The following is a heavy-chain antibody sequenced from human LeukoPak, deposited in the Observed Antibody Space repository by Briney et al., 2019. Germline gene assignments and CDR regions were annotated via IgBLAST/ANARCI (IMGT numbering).Heavy chain of an antibody. V-gene: IGHV3-23*01. CDR3: AKDVRVGEYYGSGTYLDF. Sequence: GGSLRLSCAASGFTFSTYAMSWVRQAPGKGLEWVSLISGSGGSTYYADSVKGRFTISRDKFKNTLLLQMNSLRAEDTAVYYCAKDVRVGEYYGSGTYLDFWGQGTLVTVSS. D-gene: IGHD3-10*01. CDR2: ISGSGGST. CDR1: GFTFSTYA. J-gene: IGHJ4*02.